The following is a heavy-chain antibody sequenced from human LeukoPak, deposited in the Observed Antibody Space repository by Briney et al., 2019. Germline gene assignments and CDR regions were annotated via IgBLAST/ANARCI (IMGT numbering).Heavy chain of an antibody. V-gene: IGHV4-59*12. Sequence: SETLFLTCTVSGVSISSYYWSWIRQPPGKGLEWIGYIYYSGSTYYNPSLKSRVTISVDRSKNQVSLKLSSVTAADTAVYYCARTPYGSGSYLGFDYWGQGTLVTVSS. CDR1: GVSISSYY. D-gene: IGHD3-10*01. CDR3: ARTPYGSGSYLGFDY. CDR2: IYYSGST. J-gene: IGHJ4*02.